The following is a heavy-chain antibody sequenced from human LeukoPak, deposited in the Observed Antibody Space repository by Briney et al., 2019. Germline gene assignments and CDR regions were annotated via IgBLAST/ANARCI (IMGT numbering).Heavy chain of an antibody. V-gene: IGHV1-2*04. J-gene: IGHJ6*02. D-gene: IGHD3-10*01. CDR1: GYTFTGYY. CDR3: ARDAKYYGSGSYSDGMDV. Sequence: ASVKVSCKASGYTFTGYYMHWVRQAPGQGLEWMGWINPNSGGTNYAQKFQGWVTMTRDTSISTAYMELSRLRSDDTAVYYCARDAKYYGSGSYSDGMDVWGQGTTVTVSS. CDR2: INPNSGGT.